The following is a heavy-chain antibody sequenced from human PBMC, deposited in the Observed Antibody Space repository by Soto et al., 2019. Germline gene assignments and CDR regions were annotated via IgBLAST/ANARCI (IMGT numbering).Heavy chain of an antibody. CDR3: ARVERGTATTVVDAFDM. D-gene: IGHD1-1*01. Sequence: ASVKVSCKASGYTFTSYDINWVRQATGQGLEWMGWMNPNSGNTGYAQKFQGRVTMTRNTSISTAYMELSSLRSEDTAVYYCARVERGTATTVVDAFDMWGPGVMVTVS. J-gene: IGHJ3*02. V-gene: IGHV1-8*01. CDR1: GYTFTSYD. CDR2: MNPNSGNT.